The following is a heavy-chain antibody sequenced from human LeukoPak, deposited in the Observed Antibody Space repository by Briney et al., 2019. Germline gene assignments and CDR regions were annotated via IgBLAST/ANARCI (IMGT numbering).Heavy chain of an antibody. CDR1: GGSISSSSYY. J-gene: IGHJ6*03. V-gene: IGHV4-61*02. CDR3: ARERYSSSWSSYYYYYYMDV. CDR2: IYTSGST. D-gene: IGHD6-13*01. Sequence: SETLSLTCTVSGGSISSSSYYWSWIRQPAGKGLEWIGRIYTSGSTNYNPSLKSRVTISVDTSKNQFSLKLSSVTAADTAVYYCARERYSSSWSSYYYYYYMDVWGKGTTVTISS.